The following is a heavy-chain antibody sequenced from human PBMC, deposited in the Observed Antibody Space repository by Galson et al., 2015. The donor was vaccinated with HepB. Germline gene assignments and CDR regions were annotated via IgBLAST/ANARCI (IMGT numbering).Heavy chain of an antibody. D-gene: IGHD3-22*01. CDR3: ARLSSSGPFDY. Sequence: SLRLSCAASGFTSSDYYMSWIRQAPGKGLEWVSYISSSSSYTNYADSVKGRFTISRDNAKNSLYLQMNSLRAEDTAVYYCARLSSSGPFDYWGQGTLVTVSS. V-gene: IGHV3-11*06. CDR1: GFTSSDYY. CDR2: ISSSSSYT. J-gene: IGHJ4*02.